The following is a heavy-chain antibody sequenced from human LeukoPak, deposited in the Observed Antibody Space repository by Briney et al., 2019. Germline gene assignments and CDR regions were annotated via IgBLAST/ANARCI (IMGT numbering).Heavy chain of an antibody. J-gene: IGHJ4*02. D-gene: IGHD6-19*01. V-gene: IGHV1-69*01. CDR2: IIPIFGTA. CDR3: AKDLEAVAAYFDY. CDR1: GGTFSSYA. Sequence: ASVKVSCKASGGTFSSYAISWVRQAPGQGLEWMGGIIPIFGTANYAQKFQGRVTITADESTSTAYMELSSLRSEDTAVYYCAKDLEAVAAYFDYWGQGTLVTVSS.